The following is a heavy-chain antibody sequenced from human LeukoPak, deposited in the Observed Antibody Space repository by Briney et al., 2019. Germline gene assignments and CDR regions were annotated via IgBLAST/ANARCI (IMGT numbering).Heavy chain of an antibody. J-gene: IGHJ6*03. D-gene: IGHD3-10*01. V-gene: IGHV3-23*01. CDR1: GFTFITYG. CDR3: AKDLGEYYGSGISYYMDV. CDR2: ISGSGGST. Sequence: GGSLRLSCAASGFTFITYGMSWVRQAPGKGLEWVSAISGSGGSTYYADSVKGRFTISRDNFKNTLYLQMNSLRAEDTAVYYCAKDLGEYYGSGISYYMDVWGKGTTVTISS.